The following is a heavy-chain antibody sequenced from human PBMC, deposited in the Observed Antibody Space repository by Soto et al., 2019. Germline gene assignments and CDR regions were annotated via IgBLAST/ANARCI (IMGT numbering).Heavy chain of an antibody. CDR1: GFTFSSYA. Sequence: GGSLRLSCAASGFTFSSYAMTWVRQAPGKGLEWVATIGGSDGGTYYADSAKDRFTISRDNSKNTLYLQMNNLRAEDTAVYYCANRPRYYHMDVWGQGTTVTVSS. V-gene: IGHV3-23*01. CDR2: IGGSDGGT. J-gene: IGHJ6*02. CDR3: ANRPRYYHMDV.